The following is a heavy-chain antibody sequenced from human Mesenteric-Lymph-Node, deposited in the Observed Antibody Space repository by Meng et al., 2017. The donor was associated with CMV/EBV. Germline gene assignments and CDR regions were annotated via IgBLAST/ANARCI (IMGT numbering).Heavy chain of an antibody. V-gene: IGHV1-2*02. Sequence: ASVKVSCKTSGYTFTAYYLHWVRQAPGQGLEWMGWINHKTGGTNYAQKFQGRVTMTRDTSTSTAYMELSRLASDDTAVYYCARPAYCGANCSLSPWGQGTLVTVSS. CDR3: ARPAYCGANCSLSP. D-gene: IGHD2-21*01. J-gene: IGHJ5*02. CDR2: INHKTGGT. CDR1: GYTFTAYY.